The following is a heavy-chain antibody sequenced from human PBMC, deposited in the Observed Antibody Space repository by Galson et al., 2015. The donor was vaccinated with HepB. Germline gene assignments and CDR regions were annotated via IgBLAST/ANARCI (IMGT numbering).Heavy chain of an antibody. CDR3: VWNGLTNWFDP. CDR2: IYYSGST. Sequence: SLTCTVSGGSISSSSYYWGWIRQPPGKGLEWIGSIYYSGSTYYNPSLKSRVTISVDTSKNQFSLKLSSVTAADTAVYYCVWNGLTNWFDPWGQGTLVTVSS. J-gene: IGHJ5*02. V-gene: IGHV4-39*01. CDR1: GGSISSSSYY. D-gene: IGHD1-1*01.